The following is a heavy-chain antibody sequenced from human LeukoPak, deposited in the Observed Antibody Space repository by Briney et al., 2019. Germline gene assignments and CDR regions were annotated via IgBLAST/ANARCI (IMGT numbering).Heavy chain of an antibody. CDR1: GFTFSSYW. CDR3: ARATSGTSYNY. V-gene: IGHV3-74*01. CDR2: IKGDGSST. Sequence: GGSLRLSCAASGFTFSSYWMHWVRQAPGKGLVWVSSIKGDGSSTNYAGSVKGRFTISRDNAENTLYLQMNSLRAEDTAVYYCARATSGTSYNYWGQGTLVTVSP. D-gene: IGHD3-10*01. J-gene: IGHJ4*02.